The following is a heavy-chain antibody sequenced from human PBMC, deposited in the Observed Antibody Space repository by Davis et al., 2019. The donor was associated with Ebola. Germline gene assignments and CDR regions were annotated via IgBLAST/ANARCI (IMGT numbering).Heavy chain of an antibody. V-gene: IGHV4-4*02. D-gene: IGHD4-23*01. CDR3: ARDTRIPYGGNAYYYYYYGMDV. CDR1: GGSISSSNW. J-gene: IGHJ6*02. CDR2: IYHSGST. Sequence: SETLSLTCAVSGGSISSSNWWSWVRQPPGKGLEWIGEIYHSGSTYYNPSLKSRVTISVDTSKNQFSLKLSSVTAADTAVYYCARDTRIPYGGNAYYYYYYGMDVWGQGTTVTVSS.